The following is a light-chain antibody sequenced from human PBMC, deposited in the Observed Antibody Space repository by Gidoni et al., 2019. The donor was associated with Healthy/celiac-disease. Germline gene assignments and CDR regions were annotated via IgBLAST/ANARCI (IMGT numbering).Light chain of an antibody. J-gene: IGLJ2*01. Sequence: SYELTQPPSVSVSPGQTASITCSGDKLGDKYACWYQQKPGQYPVLVIYQDSKRPSRIPERFSGSNSGNTATLTIGGTQAMDEADYYCQAWDSSAHVVFGGGTKLTVL. CDR3: QAWDSSAHVV. CDR2: QDS. CDR1: KLGDKY. V-gene: IGLV3-1*01.